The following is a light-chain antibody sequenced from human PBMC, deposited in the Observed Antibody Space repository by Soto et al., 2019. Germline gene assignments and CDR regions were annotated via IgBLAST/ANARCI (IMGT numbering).Light chain of an antibody. V-gene: IGKV1-39*01. J-gene: IGKJ1*01. CDR2: AAS. CDR1: QSISSY. Sequence: DIQMTQSPSSLSASVGDRVTITCRASQSISSYLNWYQQKPGKAPKLLIYAASSLQSGVPSRFSGSGSGTDFTLTISSLQPEDFATYYCQQSYITPPSPWTFGQGTKVEIK. CDR3: QQSYITPPSPWT.